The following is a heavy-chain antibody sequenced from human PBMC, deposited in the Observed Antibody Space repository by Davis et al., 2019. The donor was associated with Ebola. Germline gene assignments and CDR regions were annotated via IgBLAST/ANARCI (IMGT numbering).Heavy chain of an antibody. CDR1: GGSITSYY. V-gene: IGHV4-59*01. D-gene: IGHD5-24*01. CDR2: IYYSGST. Sequence: SETLSLTCTVSGGSITSYYWSWIRQPPGKGLEWIGFIYYSGSTNYNPSLQSRVTISVDTSRNQFSLKLSPVTAADTAVYYCARVPGKMATMYYFDHWSQGTLVTVSS. J-gene: IGHJ4*02. CDR3: ARVPGKMATMYYFDH.